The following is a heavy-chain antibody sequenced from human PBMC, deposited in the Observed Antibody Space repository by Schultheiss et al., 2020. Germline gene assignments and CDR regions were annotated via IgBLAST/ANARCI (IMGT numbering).Heavy chain of an antibody. D-gene: IGHD2-2*02. V-gene: IGHV4-34*01. J-gene: IGHJ4*02. CDR1: GGSIKGYY. CDR2: IRHSGHT. CDR3: ARGGYMYYFGY. Sequence: SETLSLTCAVYGGSIKGYYWTWIRQAPGKGLEWLGEIRHSGHTSYNPSLESRINLTVDTAKNQLSLKLSSVTAADTAVYFCARGGYMYYFGYWGQGTLVTGSS.